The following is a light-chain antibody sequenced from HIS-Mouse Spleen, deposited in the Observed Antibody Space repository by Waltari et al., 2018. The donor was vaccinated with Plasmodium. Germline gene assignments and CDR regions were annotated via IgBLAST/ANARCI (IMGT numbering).Light chain of an antibody. J-gene: IGKJ4*01. CDR1: QSFSTY. CDR2: NAS. Sequence: EIVLTQSPATLSLSPGERATLSSRASQSFSTYLAWYQQKHGQAPRRLIYNASNRATGIPARCSVSGSGTDFTLTISSREPEDVAVYYCQQRSNWPRVFTFGGGTKVEIK. V-gene: IGKV3-11*01. CDR3: QQRSNWPRVFT.